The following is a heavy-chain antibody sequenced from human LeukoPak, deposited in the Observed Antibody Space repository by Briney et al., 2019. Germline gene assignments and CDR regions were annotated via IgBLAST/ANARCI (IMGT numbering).Heavy chain of an antibody. CDR1: ELTFSTYN. J-gene: IGHJ3*02. D-gene: IGHD1-26*01. CDR2: ISSIGYI. V-gene: IGHV3-21*01. CDR3: ATARLLGVFDI. Sequence: GGSLRLSCEASELTFSTYNMNWVRQAPGKGLEWVSSISSIGYISYADSVKGRFTISRDNAKNSLYLQMNSLRTEDTAVYYCATARLLGVFDIWGRGTMVTVSS.